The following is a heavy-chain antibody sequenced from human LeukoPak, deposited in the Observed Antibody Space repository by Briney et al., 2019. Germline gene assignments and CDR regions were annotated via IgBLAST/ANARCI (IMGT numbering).Heavy chain of an antibody. CDR1: GFTVSSNY. CDR2: IYSGGST. J-gene: IGHJ2*01. D-gene: IGHD2/OR15-2a*01. CDR3: AKDLFLWYFDL. Sequence: QPGGSLRLSCAASGFTVSSNYMSWVRQAPGKGLEWASVIYSGGSTYYADSVKGRFTISRDNSKNTLYLQMNSLRAEDTAVYYCAKDLFLWYFDLWGRGTLVTVSS. V-gene: IGHV3-53*01.